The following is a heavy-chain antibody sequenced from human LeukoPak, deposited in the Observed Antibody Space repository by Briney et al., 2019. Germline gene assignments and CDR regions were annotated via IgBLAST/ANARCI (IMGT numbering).Heavy chain of an antibody. CDR3: ARVSYRTSSVYY. CDR2: ISSSSNYI. V-gene: IGHV3-21*01. D-gene: IGHD1-26*01. Sequence: GGSLRLSCAASGFTFNTYTMNWVRQAPGKGLEWVSSISSSSNYIYYADSVKGRFTISRDNAKNSLYLQMNSLRAEDTAVYYCARVSYRTSSVYYWGQGTLVTVST. J-gene: IGHJ4*02. CDR1: GFTFNTYT.